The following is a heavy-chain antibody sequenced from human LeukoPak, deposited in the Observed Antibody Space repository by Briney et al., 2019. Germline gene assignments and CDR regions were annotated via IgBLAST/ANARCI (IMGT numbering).Heavy chain of an antibody. D-gene: IGHD6-19*01. J-gene: IGHJ4*02. CDR1: GGSFSGYY. CDR3: ARAPRQWLYYFDY. Sequence: SETLSLTCAVYGGSFSGYYWSWIRQPPGKGLEWIGYIYYSGSTNYNPSLKSRVTISVDTSKNQFSLKLSSVTAADTAVYYCARAPRQWLYYFDYWGQGTLVTVSS. V-gene: IGHV4-59*01. CDR2: IYYSGST.